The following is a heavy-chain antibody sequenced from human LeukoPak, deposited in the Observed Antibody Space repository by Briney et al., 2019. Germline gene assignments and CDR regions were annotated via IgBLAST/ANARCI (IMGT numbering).Heavy chain of an antibody. CDR2: IRYDGSNK. D-gene: IGHD2-15*01. CDR1: GFTFSSYG. V-gene: IGHV3-30*02. J-gene: IGHJ5*02. CDR3: ARHPAGVVVARGAFFDP. Sequence: GGSLRLSCAASGFTFSSYGMHWVRQAPGKGLEWVAFIRYDGSNKYYADSVKGRFTISRDNSKNTLYLQMNSLRAEDTAVYYCARHPAGVVVARGAFFDPWGQGTLVTVSS.